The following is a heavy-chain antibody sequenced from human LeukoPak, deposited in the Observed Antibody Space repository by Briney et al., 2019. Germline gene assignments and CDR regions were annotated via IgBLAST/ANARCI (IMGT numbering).Heavy chain of an antibody. CDR3: ASGGYSYGSAFDY. Sequence: AETLSLTCTVSGVSISSYYWSWIRQPPGKGLEWMGYIYYSGSANYNPTLTSRVTISVDTSTKQFSLKLSSVSAADTAVYYSASGGYSYGSAFDYWGQGALVTVSS. CDR1: GVSISSYY. J-gene: IGHJ4*02. CDR2: IYYSGSA. D-gene: IGHD5-18*01. V-gene: IGHV4-59*01.